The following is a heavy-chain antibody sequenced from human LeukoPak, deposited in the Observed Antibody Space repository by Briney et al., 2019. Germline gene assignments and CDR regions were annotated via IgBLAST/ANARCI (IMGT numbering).Heavy chain of an antibody. CDR1: GFTFSSYE. J-gene: IGHJ4*02. Sequence: GGSLRLSCAASGFTFSSYEMNWVRQAPGKGLEWVSYISSSGSTIYYADSVKGRFTISRDNAKNSLYLQMNSLRAEDTAVYYCASPYYYDSSGYYSEDYWGQGTLVTVSS. CDR2: ISSSGSTI. V-gene: IGHV3-48*03. D-gene: IGHD3-22*01. CDR3: ASPYYYDSSGYYSEDY.